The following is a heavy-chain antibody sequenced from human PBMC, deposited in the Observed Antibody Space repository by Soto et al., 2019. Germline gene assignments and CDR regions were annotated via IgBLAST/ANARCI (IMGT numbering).Heavy chain of an antibody. CDR3: ARVARPVTTTPCWFDT. V-gene: IGHV1-46*01. Sequence: ALVKVCGKAAGDSFTIYYMDFVRQAAGQWLEWIGIINPSGGSTSYAQKFQGGVTMTMDTSTSTVYMELSSLRSEDTAVYYCARVARPVTTTPCWFDTSGQGTLVTVYS. CDR1: GDSFTIYY. J-gene: IGHJ5*02. D-gene: IGHD4-17*01. CDR2: INPSGGST.